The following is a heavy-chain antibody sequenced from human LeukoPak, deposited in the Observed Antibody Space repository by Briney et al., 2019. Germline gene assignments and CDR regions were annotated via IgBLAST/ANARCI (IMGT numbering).Heavy chain of an antibody. CDR3: ARAIVVVPAAEGFDP. CDR1: GYTFTGYY. D-gene: IGHD2-2*01. Sequence: ASVNVSCKASGYTFTGYYMHWVRQAPGQGLEWMGWINPNSGGTNYAQKFQGRVTMTRDTSISTAYMELSRLRSDDTAVYYCARAIVVVPAAEGFDPWGQGTLVTVSS. CDR2: INPNSGGT. V-gene: IGHV1-2*02. J-gene: IGHJ5*02.